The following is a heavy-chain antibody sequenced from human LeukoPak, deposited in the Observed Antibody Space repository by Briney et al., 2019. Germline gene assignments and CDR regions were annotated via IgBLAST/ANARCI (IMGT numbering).Heavy chain of an antibody. D-gene: IGHD3-22*01. J-gene: IGHJ4*02. CDR3: ARDSHDSSGYYWGGDY. CDR2: INPNSGGT. V-gene: IGHV1-2*02. CDR1: GYTFTGYY. Sequence: ASVKVSCKASGYTFTGYYMHWVRQAPGQGLEWMGWINPNSGGTNYAQKFQGRVTMTRDTSTSTVYMELSSLRSEDTAVYYCARDSHDSSGYYWGGDYWGQGTLVTVSS.